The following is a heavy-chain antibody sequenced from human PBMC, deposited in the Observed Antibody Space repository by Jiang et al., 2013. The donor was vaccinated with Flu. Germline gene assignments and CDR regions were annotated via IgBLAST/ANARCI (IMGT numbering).Heavy chain of an antibody. D-gene: IGHD3-3*01. CDR3: ARGGDFWSGFDY. CDR2: IIPILGKT. V-gene: IGHV1-69*04. CDR1: GGTLSSFA. J-gene: IGHJ4*02. Sequence: SGAEVKKPGSSVKVSCKASGGTLSSFAFSWVRQAPGQGLEWMGGIIPILGKTNYAQKFQGRVTITADKSTNTAYMELSSLTSADTAVYYCARGGDFWSGFDYWGQGALVTVSS.